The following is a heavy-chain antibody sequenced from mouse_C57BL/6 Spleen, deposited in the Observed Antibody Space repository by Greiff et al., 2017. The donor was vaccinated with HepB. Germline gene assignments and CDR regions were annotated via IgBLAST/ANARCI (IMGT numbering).Heavy chain of an antibody. Sequence: QVQLQQPGAELVRPGSSVKLSCKASGYTFTSYWMHWVKQRPIPGLEWIGNIDPSDSETHYNQKFKDKATLTVDKSSSTAYMQLSSLTSEDSAVYYCARGYYGSSSFDVWGTGTTVTVSS. CDR2: IDPSDSET. V-gene: IGHV1-52*01. J-gene: IGHJ1*03. CDR1: GYTFTSYW. D-gene: IGHD1-1*01. CDR3: ARGYYGSSSFDV.